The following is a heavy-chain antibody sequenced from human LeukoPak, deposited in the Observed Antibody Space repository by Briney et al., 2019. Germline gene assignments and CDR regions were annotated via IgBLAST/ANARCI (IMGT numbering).Heavy chain of an antibody. D-gene: IGHD2-15*01. J-gene: IGHJ4*02. CDR1: GYSISSGYY. V-gene: IGHV4-38-2*02. Sequence: SETLSLTCTVSGYSISSGYYWGWIRQPPGKGLEWIESIDHSGSTDHNPSLKSRVTISVDKSKNQFSLKLSSVTAADTAVYYCARSPGARGYCSGGSCQILDYWGQGTLVTVSS. CDR2: IDHSGST. CDR3: ARSPGARGYCSGGSCQILDY.